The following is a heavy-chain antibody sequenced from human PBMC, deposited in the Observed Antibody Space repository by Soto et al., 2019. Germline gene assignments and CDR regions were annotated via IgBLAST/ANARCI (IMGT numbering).Heavy chain of an antibody. Sequence: GASVKVSCKASGGTFSSYTISWVRQAPGQGLEWMGRIIPILGIANYAQKFQGRVTITADKSTSTAYMELSSLRSEDTAVYYCASYSGYDPNFDYWGQGTLVTVSS. CDR2: IIPILGIA. V-gene: IGHV1-69*02. CDR3: ASYSGYDPNFDY. D-gene: IGHD5-12*01. CDR1: GGTFSSYT. J-gene: IGHJ4*02.